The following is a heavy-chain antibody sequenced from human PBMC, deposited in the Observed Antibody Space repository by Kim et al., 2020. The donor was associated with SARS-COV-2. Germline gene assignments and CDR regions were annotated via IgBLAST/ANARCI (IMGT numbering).Heavy chain of an antibody. CDR1: GYTFTSYG. D-gene: IGHD6-13*01. CDR3: ARDSPPIAAAGTPFDY. Sequence: ASVKVSCKASGYTFTSYGISWVRQAPGQGLEWMGWISAYNGNTNYAQKLQGRVTMTTDTSTSTAYMELRSLRSDDTAVYYCARDSPPIAAAGTPFDYWGQGTLVTVSS. V-gene: IGHV1-18*04. CDR2: ISAYNGNT. J-gene: IGHJ4*02.